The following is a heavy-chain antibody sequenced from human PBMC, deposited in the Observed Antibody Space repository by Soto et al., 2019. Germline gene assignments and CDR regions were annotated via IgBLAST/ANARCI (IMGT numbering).Heavy chain of an antibody. CDR2: ISYNGSNK. CDR1: GFTFSSYA. CDR3: ARDRGSDFWSGYLRGMDV. D-gene: IGHD3-3*01. Sequence: GGSLRLSCAASGFTFSSYAMHWVRQAPGKGLEWVAVISYNGSNKYYADSVKGRFTISRDNSKNTLYLQRNSLGAEDTAVYYCARDRGSDFWSGYLRGMDVWGQGTTVTVSS. J-gene: IGHJ6*02. V-gene: IGHV3-30-3*01.